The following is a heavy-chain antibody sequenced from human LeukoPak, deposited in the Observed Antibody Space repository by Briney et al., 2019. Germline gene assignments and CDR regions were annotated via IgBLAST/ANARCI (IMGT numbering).Heavy chain of an antibody. CDR1: RGTFSRYA. V-gene: IGHV1-69*05. Sequence: SPVRVSCKASRGTFSRYAIRWVREAPGHGLEWRGGFPPIFVTAKYAQKIPGRVTITTDESTSTAYMELRSLRSEHTGVYYCARDRGCSSTSCYRVSHFDYWGQGTLVTVSS. D-gene: IGHD2-2*01. CDR2: FPPIFVTA. J-gene: IGHJ4*02. CDR3: ARDRGCSSTSCYRVSHFDY.